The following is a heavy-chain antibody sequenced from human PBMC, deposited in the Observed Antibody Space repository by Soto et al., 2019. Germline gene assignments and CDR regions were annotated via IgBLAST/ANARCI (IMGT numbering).Heavy chain of an antibody. CDR2: IYWDDDK. J-gene: IGHJ4*02. CDR3: ARFYDYIWGSYRSPDY. Sequence: QITLKESGPTLVNPTQTLTLTCTFSGFSLSTSGVGVGWIRQPPGKALEWLALIYWDDDKRYSPSLKSRLTITKDTSKNQVVLTMTNMDPVDTATYYCARFYDYIWGSYRSPDYWGQGTLVTVSS. D-gene: IGHD3-16*02. V-gene: IGHV2-5*02. CDR1: GFSLSTSGVG.